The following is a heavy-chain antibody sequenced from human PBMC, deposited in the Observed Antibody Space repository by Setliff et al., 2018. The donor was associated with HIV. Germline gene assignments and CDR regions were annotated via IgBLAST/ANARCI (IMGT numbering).Heavy chain of an antibody. J-gene: IGHJ3*01. CDR2: CNPKRGDS. V-gene: IGHV1-2*02. CDR3: AADVRWPKDCFAF. D-gene: IGHD3-10*02. Sequence: ASVKVSCKASGYRFIDYYMHWLRQAPGQGLEWVGGCNPKRGDSFYAQKFQGRVIMSMDTSTSTTYMDLPRLTTDDTAIYYCAADVRWPKDCFAFWGQGTMVTVSS. CDR1: GYRFIDYY.